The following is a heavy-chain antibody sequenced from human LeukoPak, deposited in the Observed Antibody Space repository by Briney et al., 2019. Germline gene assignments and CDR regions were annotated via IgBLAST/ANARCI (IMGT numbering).Heavy chain of an antibody. CDR2: IWYDGSNK. V-gene: IGHV3-33*01. Sequence: GGSLRLSCAASGFTFRSYGMHWVRQAPGKGLEWVAVIWYDGSNKYYADSVRGRFTVSRDNSKNTLYLQVNSLRAEDTAVYYCATAVASSSGWYADYWGQGTLVTVSS. CDR1: GFTFRSYG. D-gene: IGHD6-19*01. CDR3: ATAVASSSGWYADY. J-gene: IGHJ4*02.